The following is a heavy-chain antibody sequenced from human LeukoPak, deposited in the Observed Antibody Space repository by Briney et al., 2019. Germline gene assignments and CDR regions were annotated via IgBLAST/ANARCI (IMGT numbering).Heavy chain of an antibody. D-gene: IGHD3-10*01. J-gene: IGHJ4*02. CDR1: GGTFSSYA. CDR2: IIPIFGTA. V-gene: IGHV1-69*13. Sequence: ASVKVSCKASGGTFSSYAISWVRQAPGQGLEWMGGIIPIFGTANYAQRFQGRVTITADESTSTAYMELSSLRSEDTAVYYCARGYHRWGSEPYYFDYWGQGTLVTVSS. CDR3: ARGYHRWGSEPYYFDY.